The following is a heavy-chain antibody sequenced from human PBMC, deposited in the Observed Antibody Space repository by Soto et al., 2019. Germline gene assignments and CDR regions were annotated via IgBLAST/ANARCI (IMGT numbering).Heavy chain of an antibody. D-gene: IGHD3-16*02. V-gene: IGHV4-34*01. Sequence: KPSESLSLTCAAYGGSFSDYYWSWIRQPPGKGLEWTGEINPSGSTNYNPSLKNRVTISLDTPKNLFGLKLSSVTAADTAVYYCARGVVYDYVWGSYRYAFDYWGHGTLVTVSS. CDR1: GGSFSDYY. CDR3: ARGVVYDYVWGSYRYAFDY. CDR2: INPSGST. J-gene: IGHJ4*01.